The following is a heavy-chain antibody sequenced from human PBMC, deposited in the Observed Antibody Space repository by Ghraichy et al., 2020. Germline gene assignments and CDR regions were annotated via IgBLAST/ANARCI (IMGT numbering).Heavy chain of an antibody. CDR2: IYPRDSDT. V-gene: IGHV5-51*01. D-gene: IGHD5-24*01. Sequence: GESLNISCEGSGYIFTTYWIAWVRQKPGKDLEWMGIIYPRDSDTEYSPSFQGQVTTSADKSISTAYLQWSSLKASDTDMYYCGRRHRDGRGGYYFDYWGQGTLVTVSS. J-gene: IGHJ4*02. CDR3: GRRHRDGRGGYYFDY. CDR1: GYIFTTYW.